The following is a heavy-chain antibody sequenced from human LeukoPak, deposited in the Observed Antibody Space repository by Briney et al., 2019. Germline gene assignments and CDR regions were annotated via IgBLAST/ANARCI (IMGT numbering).Heavy chain of an antibody. CDR3: ARGTGKLRFLEWFYDY. CDR2: ISSSSSTI. D-gene: IGHD3-3*01. Sequence: GGSLRLSCAASGFTFSIYSMNWVRQAPGKGLEWLSYISSSSSTIYYADSVKGRFTISRDNAKNSLYLQMNSLRAEDTAVYYCARGTGKLRFLEWFYDYWGQGTLVTVSS. J-gene: IGHJ4*02. CDR1: GFTFSIYS. V-gene: IGHV3-48*01.